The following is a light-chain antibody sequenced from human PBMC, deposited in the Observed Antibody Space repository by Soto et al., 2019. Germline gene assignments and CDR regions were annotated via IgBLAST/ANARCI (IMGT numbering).Light chain of an antibody. V-gene: IGKV3-15*01. CDR1: QSVRTN. Sequence: EVVMTQSPATLSVSPGERATLSCRASQSVRTNLAWYQQKPGQAPRLLIFGASTRATSIPARFSGSGSGTEFTLTISSLQSEDFAVYYCQQYNDWPPYTFGQGTKLEIK. CDR3: QQYNDWPPYT. J-gene: IGKJ2*01. CDR2: GAS.